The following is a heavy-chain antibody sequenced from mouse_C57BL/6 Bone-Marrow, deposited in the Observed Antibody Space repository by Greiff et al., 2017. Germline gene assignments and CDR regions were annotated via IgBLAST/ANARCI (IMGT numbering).Heavy chain of an antibody. CDR1: GYTFTGYW. V-gene: IGHV1-9*01. CDR2: ILPGSGST. Sequence: QVQLQQSGAELMKPGASVKISCKATGYTFTGYWIEWVKQRPGHGLEWIGEILPGSGSTKYKDKFKGTATFTADTSSNTAYMQRSILTTEDSTIYYCARGSSSPWFAYWGQGTLVTVSA. CDR3: ARGSSSPWFAY. J-gene: IGHJ3*01. D-gene: IGHD1-1*01.